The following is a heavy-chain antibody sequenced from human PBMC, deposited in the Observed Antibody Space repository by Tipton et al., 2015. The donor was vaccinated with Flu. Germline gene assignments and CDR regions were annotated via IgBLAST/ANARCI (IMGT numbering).Heavy chain of an antibody. Sequence: TLSLTCTVSGDSMRSDYFWAWIRQAPGKGLEWIGNIHYSGSPHYNPSLKSRVTITVDTSKNQFSLRLTSMTAADTALYYCARRDYSSYVSDPKNWFDPWGHGTLVTVSS. D-gene: IGHD4-11*01. V-gene: IGHV4-38-2*02. CDR2: IHYSGSP. CDR1: GDSMRSDYF. CDR3: ARRDYSSYVSDPKNWFDP. J-gene: IGHJ5*02.